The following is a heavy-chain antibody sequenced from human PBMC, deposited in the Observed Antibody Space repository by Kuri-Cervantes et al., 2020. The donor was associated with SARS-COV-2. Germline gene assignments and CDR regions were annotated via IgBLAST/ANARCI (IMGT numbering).Heavy chain of an antibody. CDR1: GFTFSSYS. Sequence: GGSLRLSCAASGFTFSSYSMNWVRQAPGKGLEWVSYISSSSTIYYADSVKGRFSISRDNAKNSLYLQMNSLRDEDTAVYYCARDANYGSRLPRKFDYWGQGTLVTVS. CDR3: ARDANYGSRLPRKFDY. V-gene: IGHV3-48*02. CDR2: ISSSSTI. D-gene: IGHD5-12*01. J-gene: IGHJ4*02.